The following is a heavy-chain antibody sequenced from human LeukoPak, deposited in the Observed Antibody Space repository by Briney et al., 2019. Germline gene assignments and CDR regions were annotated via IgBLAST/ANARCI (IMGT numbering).Heavy chain of an antibody. CDR3: ARGGGQFDF. CDR2: IKPDESVK. D-gene: IGHD2-15*01. Sequence: PGGSLRLSCEASGFTFSNFWMSWVRQAPGKGLEWVANIKPDESVKYYVDSVMGRFTISRDNAKNSLYLQMNSLRAEDTAIYFCARGGGQFDFWGQGTLVTVSS. J-gene: IGHJ4*02. CDR1: GFTFSNFW. V-gene: IGHV3-7*01.